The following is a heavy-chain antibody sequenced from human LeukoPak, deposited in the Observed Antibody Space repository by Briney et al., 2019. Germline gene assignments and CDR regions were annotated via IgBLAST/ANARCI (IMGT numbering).Heavy chain of an antibody. Sequence: SETLSLTCTVSGGSISSGDYYWSWIRQPPGKGLEWIGYIYYGGSTYYNPSLKSRVTISVDTSKNQFSLKLSSVTAADTAVYYCAREGDYYDSSGYADYWGQGTLVTVSS. D-gene: IGHD3-22*01. V-gene: IGHV4-30-4*01. CDR3: AREGDYYDSSGYADY. J-gene: IGHJ4*02. CDR1: GGSISSGDYY. CDR2: IYYGGST.